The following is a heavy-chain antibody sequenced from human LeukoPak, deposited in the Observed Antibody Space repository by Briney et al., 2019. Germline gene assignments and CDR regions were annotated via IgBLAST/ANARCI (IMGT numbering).Heavy chain of an antibody. V-gene: IGHV3-66*01. CDR1: GFTFSSYA. CDR2: IYSGGTT. CDR3: ARLSTGWYFDY. Sequence: PGGSLRLSCAASGFTFSSYAMSWVRQAPGKGLEWVSVIYSGGTTYYADSIKGRFTISRDNSKNTLYLQMNSLRAEDTAVYYCARLSTGWYFDYWGRGTLVTVSS. J-gene: IGHJ4*02. D-gene: IGHD6-19*01.